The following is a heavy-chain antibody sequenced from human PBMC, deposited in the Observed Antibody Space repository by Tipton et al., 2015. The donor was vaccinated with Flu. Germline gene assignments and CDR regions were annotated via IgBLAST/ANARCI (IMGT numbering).Heavy chain of an antibody. Sequence: LRLSCTVSGGSMSSFYWTWIRQPAGKGLEWIGRMYVSGSTKYNPSLKSRVTMSVDPSKNQFSLKLSSVTAADTAVYYCARGSGSGTDVTFYFWGQGTLVTVSS. CDR3: ARGSGSGTDVTFYF. J-gene: IGHJ4*02. CDR1: GGSMSSFY. CDR2: MYVSGST. V-gene: IGHV4-4*07. D-gene: IGHD3-10*01.